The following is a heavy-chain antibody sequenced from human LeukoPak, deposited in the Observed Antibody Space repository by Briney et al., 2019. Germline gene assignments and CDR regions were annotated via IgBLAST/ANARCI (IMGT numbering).Heavy chain of an antibody. Sequence: ASETLSLTCTVSGGSISSYYWSWIRQPPGKGLEWIGYNYYSGSTNYNPSLKSRVTISVDTSKNQFSLKLSSVTAADTAVYYCAGMTTVTPVDYWGQGTLVTVSS. CDR2: NYYSGST. J-gene: IGHJ4*02. CDR3: AGMTTVTPVDY. V-gene: IGHV4-59*01. CDR1: GGSISSYY. D-gene: IGHD4-17*01.